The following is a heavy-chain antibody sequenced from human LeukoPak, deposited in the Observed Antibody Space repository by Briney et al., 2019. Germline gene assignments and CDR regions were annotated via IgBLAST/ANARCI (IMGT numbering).Heavy chain of an antibody. D-gene: IGHD1-26*01. CDR3: AKDSGSYYSYAFDI. V-gene: IGHV3-30*02. CDR1: GFTFSSYG. J-gene: IGHJ3*02. Sequence: GGSLRLSCAASGFTFSSYGMHWVRQAPGKGLEWVAFMRFDGSYKYYADFVKGRFTISRDNSKNTLYLQMNSLRAEDTAVFYCAKDSGSYYSYAFDIWGQGTMVTVSS. CDR2: MRFDGSYK.